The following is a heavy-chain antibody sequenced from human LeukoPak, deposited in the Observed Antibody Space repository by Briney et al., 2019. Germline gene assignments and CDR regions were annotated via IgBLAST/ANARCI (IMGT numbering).Heavy chain of an antibody. CDR3: AKALGGGPRKFWGFDY. D-gene: IGHD3-16*01. J-gene: IGHJ4*02. Sequence: GGSLRLSCAASGFTFDDYAMHWVRQAPGKGLEWVSGISWNSGSIGYADSVKGRFTISRDNAKKSLYLQMNSLRAEDTALYYCAKALGGGPRKFWGFDYWGQGTLVTVSS. CDR2: ISWNSGSI. V-gene: IGHV3-9*01. CDR1: GFTFDDYA.